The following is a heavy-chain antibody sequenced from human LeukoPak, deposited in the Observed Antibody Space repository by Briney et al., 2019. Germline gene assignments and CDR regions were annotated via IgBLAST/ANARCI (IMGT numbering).Heavy chain of an antibody. CDR2: ISAYNGNT. J-gene: IGHJ4*02. Sequence: ASVKVSCKASGYTFTSYGISWVRQAPGQGLEWMGWISAYNGNTNYAQKLQGRVTMTTDTSTSTAYMELRSLRSDDTAVYYCARDYDILTGYYSGGVSYWGQGTLVTVSS. D-gene: IGHD3-9*01. CDR1: GYTFTSYG. CDR3: ARDYDILTGYYSGGVSY. V-gene: IGHV1-18*01.